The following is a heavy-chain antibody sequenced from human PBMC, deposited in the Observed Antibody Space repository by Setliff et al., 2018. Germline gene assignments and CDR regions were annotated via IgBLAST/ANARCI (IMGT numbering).Heavy chain of an antibody. CDR1: GYTFTGYS. V-gene: IGHV1-18*04. Sequence: ASVKVSCKASGYTFTGYSMHWVRQAPGQGLEWMGWISVYNGYIVYAQKLQGRVTMTTDTSTSTAYMELRSLRSDDTAVCYCARSPPNRGVGQGHHMDVWGKGTSVTVSS. D-gene: IGHD1-26*01. CDR2: ISVYNGYI. CDR3: ARSPPNRGVGQGHHMDV. J-gene: IGHJ6*03.